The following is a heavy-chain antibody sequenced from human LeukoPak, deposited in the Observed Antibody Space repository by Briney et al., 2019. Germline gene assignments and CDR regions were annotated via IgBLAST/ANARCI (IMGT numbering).Heavy chain of an antibody. V-gene: IGHV4-34*01. J-gene: IGHJ4*02. CDR2: INHSGST. D-gene: IGHD3-3*01. CDR1: GGSFSGYY. CDR3: ARGDFGAYYFDY. Sequence: SETLSLTCAVYGGSFSGYYWSWIRQPPGKGLEWIGEINHSGSTNYNPSLKSRVTVSVDTSKNQFSLKLSSVTAADTAVYYCARGDFGAYYFDYWGQGTLVTVSS.